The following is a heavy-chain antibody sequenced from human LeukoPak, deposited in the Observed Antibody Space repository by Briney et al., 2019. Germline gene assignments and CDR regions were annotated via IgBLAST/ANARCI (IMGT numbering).Heavy chain of an antibody. CDR1: GGSISSYY. V-gene: IGHV4-59*08. CDR3: ARGDSSGYYWGDYYYYGMDV. Sequence: SETLSLTCTVSGGSISSYYWSWIRQPPGKGLEWIGYIYYSGSTNYNPSLKSRVTISVDTSKNQFSLKLSSVTAADTAVYYCARGDSSGYYWGDYYYYGMDVWGQGTTVTVSS. D-gene: IGHD3-22*01. CDR2: IYYSGST. J-gene: IGHJ6*02.